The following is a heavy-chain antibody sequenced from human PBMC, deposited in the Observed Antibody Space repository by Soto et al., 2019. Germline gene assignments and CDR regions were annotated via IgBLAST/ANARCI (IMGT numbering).Heavy chain of an antibody. D-gene: IGHD6-19*01. CDR2: ISYDGSNK. V-gene: IGHV3-30-3*01. Sequence: GSLRLSCAASGFTFSSYAMHWVRQAPGKGLEWVAVISYDGSNKYYADSVKGRFTISRDNSKNTLYLQMNSLRAEDTAVYYCARDQPSHRWLQWLARAEYLQHWGQGT. CDR3: ARDQPSHRWLQWLARAEYLQH. CDR1: GFTFSSYA. J-gene: IGHJ1*01.